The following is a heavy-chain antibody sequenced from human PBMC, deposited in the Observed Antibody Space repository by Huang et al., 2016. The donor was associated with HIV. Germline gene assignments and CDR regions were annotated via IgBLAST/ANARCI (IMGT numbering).Heavy chain of an antibody. CDR1: GGTFSRYA. V-gene: IGHV1-69*01. CDR3: ARVESRRYYDSSGYYY. CDR2: IIPILGTA. Sequence: QVQLVQSGAEVKKPGSSVKVSCKASGGTFSRYAISWVRQAPGQGLEGMGGIIPILGTANYAQKFQGRVTITADESTSTAYMELSSLRSEDTAVYYCARVESRRYYDSSGYYYWGQGTLVTVSS. J-gene: IGHJ4*02. D-gene: IGHD3-22*01.